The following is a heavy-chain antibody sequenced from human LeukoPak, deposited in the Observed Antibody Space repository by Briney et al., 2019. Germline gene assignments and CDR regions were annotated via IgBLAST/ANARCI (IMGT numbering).Heavy chain of an antibody. CDR1: GGSISSYY. D-gene: IGHD4-17*01. CDR3: ANNIRGYGDYDYYFDY. J-gene: IGHJ4*02. V-gene: IGHV4-4*07. CDR2: IYTSGST. Sequence: SETLSLTCTVSGGSISSYYWSWIRQPAGKGLEWIGRIYTSGSTNYNPSLKSRVTMSVDTSKNQFSLKLSSVTAADTAVYYCANNIRGYGDYDYYFDYWGQGTLVTVSS.